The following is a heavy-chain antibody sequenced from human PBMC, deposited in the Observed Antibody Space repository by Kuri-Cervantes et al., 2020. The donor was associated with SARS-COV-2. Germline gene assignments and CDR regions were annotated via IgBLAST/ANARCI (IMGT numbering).Heavy chain of an antibody. V-gene: IGHV3-30*02. CDR2: IRYDGSNK. D-gene: IGHD2-21*01. CDR3: ARVAPRYYHYYMDV. CDR1: GFTFSSYG. Sequence: GESLKISCAASGFTFSSYGMHWVRQAPGKGLEWVAFIRYDGSNKYYADSVKGRFTISRDNSKNTLYLQMNSLRAKDTAVYYCARVAPRYYHYYMDVWGKGTTVTVSS. J-gene: IGHJ6*03.